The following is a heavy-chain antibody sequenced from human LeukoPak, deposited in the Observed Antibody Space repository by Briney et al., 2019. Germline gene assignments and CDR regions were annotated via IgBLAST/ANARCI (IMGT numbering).Heavy chain of an antibody. CDR1: GGSISSGDYY. D-gene: IGHD4-23*01. V-gene: IGHV4-30-4*08. Sequence: SETLSLTCTVSGGSISSGDYYWRWIRQPPGKGLEWIGYIYYSGSTYYNPSLKSRVTISVDTSKNQFSLKLSSVTAADTAVYYCASNYGGNDASDAFDIWGQGTMVTVSS. CDR2: IYYSGST. CDR3: ASNYGGNDASDAFDI. J-gene: IGHJ3*02.